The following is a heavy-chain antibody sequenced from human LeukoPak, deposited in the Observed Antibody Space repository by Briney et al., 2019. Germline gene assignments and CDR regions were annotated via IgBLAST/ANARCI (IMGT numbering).Heavy chain of an antibody. J-gene: IGHJ1*01. CDR3: VLMFRGLPY. CDR1: GVNINDHY. D-gene: IGHD3-10*01. Sequence: GGSLRLSCAASGVNINDHYMDWVRQAPGKGLEWVSRIRFTTFYAASVKGRFTISRDTSKNSVYVQMNSLNTEDTAIYYCVLMFRGLPYWGQGTLVTVSS. V-gene: IGHV3-72*01. CDR2: IRFTT.